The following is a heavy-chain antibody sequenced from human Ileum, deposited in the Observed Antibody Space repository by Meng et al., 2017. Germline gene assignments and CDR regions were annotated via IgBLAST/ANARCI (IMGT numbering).Heavy chain of an antibody. CDR1: GGSSSGDY. J-gene: IGHJ4*02. Sequence: HGGPGLLKPSETLSPTCAVDGGSSSGDYWSWLRQTPGKGLEWIGEINRGGATNYSPSLRSRATISIDTSKNQFSLNLTSVTAADTAVYYCAVGPASEWFFDSWGQGSLVTVSS. CDR2: INRGGAT. D-gene: IGHD3-3*01. CDR3: AVGPASEWFFDS. V-gene: IGHV4-34*01.